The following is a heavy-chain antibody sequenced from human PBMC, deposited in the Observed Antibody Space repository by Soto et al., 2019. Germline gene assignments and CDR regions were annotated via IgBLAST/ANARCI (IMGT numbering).Heavy chain of an antibody. D-gene: IGHD6-13*01. CDR3: ATSPGDYTGIAASMDV. V-gene: IGHV5-51*01. Sequence: PGESLKISCKGSGYSFTSYWIGWVRQMPGKGLEWMGIIYPGDSDTRYSPSFQGQVTISADKSISTAYLQWSSLKASDTAMYYCATSPGDYTGIAASMDVWGQGNTVTVSS. CDR1: GYSFTSYW. J-gene: IGHJ6*02. CDR2: IYPGDSDT.